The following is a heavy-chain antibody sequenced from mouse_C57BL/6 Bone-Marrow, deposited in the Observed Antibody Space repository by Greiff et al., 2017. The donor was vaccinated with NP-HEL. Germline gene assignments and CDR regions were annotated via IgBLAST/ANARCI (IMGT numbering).Heavy chain of an antibody. CDR2: IYPRSGNT. J-gene: IGHJ3*01. CDR1: GYTFTSYG. D-gene: IGHD1-1*01. Sequence: QVTLKVSGAELARPGASVKLSCKASGYTFTSYGISWVKQRTGQGLEWIGEIYPRSGNTYYNEKFKGKATLTADKSSSTAYMELRSLTSEDSAVYFCARGVYYGSSYVAYWGQGTLVTVSA. CDR3: ARGVYYGSSYVAY. V-gene: IGHV1-81*01.